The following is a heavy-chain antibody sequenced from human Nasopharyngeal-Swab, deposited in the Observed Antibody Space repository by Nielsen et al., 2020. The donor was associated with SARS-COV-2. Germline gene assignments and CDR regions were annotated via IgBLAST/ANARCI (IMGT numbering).Heavy chain of an antibody. J-gene: IGHJ1*01. CDR1: GCTFSSYA. CDR2: IIPIFGTA. CDR3: ASRGQLTGAEYFQH. D-gene: IGHD6-13*01. V-gene: IGHV1-69*13. Sequence: SVKVSCKASGCTFSSYAISWLRPAPGQGLEWMGGIIPIFGTANYAQKFQGRVTITADEFTSTAYMELSSLRSEDTAVYYCASRGQLTGAEYFQHWGQGTLVTVSS.